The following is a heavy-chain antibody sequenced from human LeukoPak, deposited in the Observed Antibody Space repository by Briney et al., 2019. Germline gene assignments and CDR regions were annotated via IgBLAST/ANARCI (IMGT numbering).Heavy chain of an antibody. Sequence: GGSLRLSCAASGFTFSSYWMSWVRQAPGKGPMWVSRICPDGTVTNYADSVKARFIISRDNARNTVYLQMNSLRVEDTAVYYCVRDFRSADYWGQGTLATVSS. J-gene: IGHJ4*02. CDR2: ICPDGTVT. CDR1: GFTFSSYW. V-gene: IGHV3-74*01. CDR3: VRDFRSADY.